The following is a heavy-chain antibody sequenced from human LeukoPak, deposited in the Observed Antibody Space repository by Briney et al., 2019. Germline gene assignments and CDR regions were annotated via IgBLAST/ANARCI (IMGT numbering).Heavy chain of an antibody. CDR3: ARDGTSTWYFDY. CDR1: GYILSSYG. Sequence: AASVKVSCKASGYILSSYGIARVRQAPGQGLEWMGWINVYSGSTNFAQKFQGRVTMTTDTSTNTAYMELSNLRFDDTATYYCARDGTSTWYFDYWGQGTLVTVSS. D-gene: IGHD2/OR15-2a*01. J-gene: IGHJ4*02. V-gene: IGHV1-18*01. CDR2: INVYSGST.